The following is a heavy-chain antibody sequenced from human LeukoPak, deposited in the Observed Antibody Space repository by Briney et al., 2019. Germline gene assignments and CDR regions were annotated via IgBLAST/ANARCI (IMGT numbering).Heavy chain of an antibody. V-gene: IGHV4-34*01. D-gene: IGHD1-26*01. CDR3: ASAVGATDYFDY. CDR2: INHSGST. CDR1: GGSFSGYY. Sequence: PSETLSLTCAVYGGSFSGYYWSWIRQPPGKGLEWIGEINHSGSTNYNPSLKSRVTISVDTSKNQSSLKLSSVTAADTAVYYCASAVGATDYFDYWGQGTLVTVSS. J-gene: IGHJ4*02.